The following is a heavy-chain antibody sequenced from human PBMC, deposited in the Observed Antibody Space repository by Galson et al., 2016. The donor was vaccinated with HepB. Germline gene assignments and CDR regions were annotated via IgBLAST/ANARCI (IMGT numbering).Heavy chain of an antibody. CDR2: IFTDARGT. CDR3: GRGSKYGFDM. V-gene: IGHV3-74*01. J-gene: IGHJ3*02. Sequence: SLRLSCAASGFTFSSYSMSWVRQAPGKGLVWISRIFTDARGTLYADSVKGRFTISRDNAKNTLFLQMNSLRADDTAMYYCGRGSKYGFDMWGQGTMVTVSS. CDR1: GFTFSSYS.